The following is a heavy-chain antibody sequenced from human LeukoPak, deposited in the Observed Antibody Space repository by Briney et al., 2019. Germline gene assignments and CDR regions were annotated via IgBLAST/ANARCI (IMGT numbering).Heavy chain of an antibody. D-gene: IGHD1-26*01. CDR3: TTGSGNYGLDN. CDR1: GFTFTNAW. J-gene: IGHJ4*02. V-gene: IGHV3-15*01. CDR2: IRSKTDGGTA. Sequence: GGSLRLSCAVSGFTFTNAWMTWVRQAPGRGLEWVGRIRSKTDGGTADYAAPVKGRFIISRDESKNTLYLQMNSLKSEDTAVYYCTTGSGNYGLDNWGQGTLVTVSS.